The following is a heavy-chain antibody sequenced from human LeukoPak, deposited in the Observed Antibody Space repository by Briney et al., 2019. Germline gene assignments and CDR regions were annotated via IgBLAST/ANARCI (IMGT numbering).Heavy chain of an antibody. CDR2: IYPGDSDT. Sequence: GESLKISCKGSGYSFTSYWIGWVRQMPGKGLEWMGIIYPGDSDTRYSPSFQGQVTISADKSISTAYLQWSSLKASDTAMYYCARANVNYYGSATTFDYWGQGTLVTVSS. D-gene: IGHD3-10*01. CDR1: GYSFTSYW. J-gene: IGHJ4*02. CDR3: ARANVNYYGSATTFDY. V-gene: IGHV5-51*01.